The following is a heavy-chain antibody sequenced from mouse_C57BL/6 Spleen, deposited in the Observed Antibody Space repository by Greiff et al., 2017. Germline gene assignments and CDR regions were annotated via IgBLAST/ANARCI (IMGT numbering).Heavy chain of an antibody. CDR1: GYTFTSYW. D-gene: IGHD1-1*01. V-gene: IGHV1-53*01. J-gene: IGHJ1*03. CDR2: INPSNGGT. CDR3: ARNYYGSSYGEDWYFDV. Sequence: QVQLQQPGTELVKPGASVKLSCKASGYTFTSYWMHWVKQRPGQGLEWIGNINPSNGGTNYNEKFKSKATLTVDKSSSTAYMQRSSLTSEGSAVYYGARNYYGSSYGEDWYFDVWGTGTTVTVSS.